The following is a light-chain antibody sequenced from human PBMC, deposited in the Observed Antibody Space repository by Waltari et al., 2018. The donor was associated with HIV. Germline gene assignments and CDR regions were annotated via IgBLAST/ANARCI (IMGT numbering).Light chain of an antibody. CDR3: QVWVWDFTGGHVV. J-gene: IGLJ2*01. CDR1: NIGSKS. V-gene: IGLV3-21*02. CDR2: DDS. Sequence: SYVLTQAPSVSVAPGQTARITCGGSNIGSKSVHWYQQRPGQAPVLVVYDDSDRPSGIPERFSGSNSGNTATLTITRVEAGDEADYYCQVWVWDFTGGHVVFGGGTKLTVL.